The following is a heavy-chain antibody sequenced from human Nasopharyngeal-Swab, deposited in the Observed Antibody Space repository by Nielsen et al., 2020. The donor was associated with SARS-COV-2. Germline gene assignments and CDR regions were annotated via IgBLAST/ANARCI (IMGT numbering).Heavy chain of an antibody. V-gene: IGHV1-69*13. CDR2: IIPIFGTA. CDR3: AREVGRGYSYGYDY. Sequence: SVKVSCKASGGTFSSYAISWVRQAPGQGLEWMGGIIPIFGTANYAQKFQGRDTITADESTSTAYMELSSLRSEDTAVYYCAREVGRGYSYGYDYWGQGTLVTVSS. CDR1: GGTFSSYA. J-gene: IGHJ4*02. D-gene: IGHD5-18*01.